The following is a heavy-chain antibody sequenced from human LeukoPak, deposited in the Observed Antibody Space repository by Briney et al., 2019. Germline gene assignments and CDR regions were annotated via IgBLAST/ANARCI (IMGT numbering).Heavy chain of an antibody. CDR3: ATFRLYDSSGRNDY. CDR1: GYTFTSYG. J-gene: IGHJ4*02. V-gene: IGHV1-18*01. Sequence: GASVKVSCKASGYTFTSYGISWVRQAPGQGLEWMGWISAYNGNTNYAQKLQGRVTMTTDTSTSTAYMELRSLRSNDTAVYYCATFRLYDSSGRNDYWGQGTLVTVSS. CDR2: ISAYNGNT. D-gene: IGHD3-22*01.